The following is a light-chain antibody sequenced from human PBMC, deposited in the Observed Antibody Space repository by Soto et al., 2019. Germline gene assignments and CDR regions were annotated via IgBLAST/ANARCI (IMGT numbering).Light chain of an antibody. Sequence: EVVLTQSPATLSLSPGDRATLSCRASQSVNNFLAWYQQKPGQAPRLLIHSASSRATGIPDRFSGSGSGTDFTLTISRLEPEDFAVYYCQQYGSSPLFGPGTKVDNK. CDR1: QSVNNF. V-gene: IGKV3-20*01. CDR3: QQYGSSPL. CDR2: SAS. J-gene: IGKJ3*01.